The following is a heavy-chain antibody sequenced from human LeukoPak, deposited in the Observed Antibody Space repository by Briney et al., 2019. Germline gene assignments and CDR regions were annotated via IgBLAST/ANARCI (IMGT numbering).Heavy chain of an antibody. CDR3: ASITMVSGDY. CDR2: ISSSSSYI. D-gene: IGHD3-10*01. Sequence: GGSLRLPCAASGFTFSSYSMNWVRQAPGKGLEWVSSISSSSSYIYYADSVKGRFTISRDNAKNSLYLQMNGLRAEDTAVYYCASITMVSGDYWGQGTLVTVSS. V-gene: IGHV3-21*01. J-gene: IGHJ4*02. CDR1: GFTFSSYS.